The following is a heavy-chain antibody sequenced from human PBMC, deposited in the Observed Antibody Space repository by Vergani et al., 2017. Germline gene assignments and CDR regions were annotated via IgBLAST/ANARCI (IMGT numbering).Heavy chain of an antibody. CDR1: GGSISSGSYY. J-gene: IGHJ4*02. CDR3: ARESFTGTTSYFDY. D-gene: IGHD1-1*01. CDR2: IYTSGST. V-gene: IGHV4-61*02. Sequence: QVQLQESGPGLVKPSQTLSLTCTVSGGSISSGSYYWSWIRQPAGKGLEWIGRIYTSGSTNYNPSLKSRVTISVDTSKNQFSLKLSSVTAADTAVYYCARESFTGTTSYFDYWGQGTLVTVSS.